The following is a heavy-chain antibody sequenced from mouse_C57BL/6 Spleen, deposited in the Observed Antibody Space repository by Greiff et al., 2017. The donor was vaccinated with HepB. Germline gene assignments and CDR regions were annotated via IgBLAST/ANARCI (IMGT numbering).Heavy chain of an antibody. CDR3: ARWGLRYAMDY. J-gene: IGHJ4*01. D-gene: IGHD3-1*01. CDR1: GYTFTSYW. V-gene: IGHV1-50*01. CDR2: IDPSDSYT. Sequence: QVQLQQSGAELVKPGASVKLSCKASGYTFTSYWMQLVKQRPGQGLEWIGEIDPSDSYTNYNQKFKGKATLTVDTSSSTAYMQLSSLTSEDSAVYYCARWGLRYAMDYWGQGTSVTVSS.